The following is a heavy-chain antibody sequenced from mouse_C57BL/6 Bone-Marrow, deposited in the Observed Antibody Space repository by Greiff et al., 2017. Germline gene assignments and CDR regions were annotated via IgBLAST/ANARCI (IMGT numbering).Heavy chain of an antibody. D-gene: IGHD1-2*01. J-gene: IGHJ2*01. CDR1: GFSFNTYA. CDR2: IRSKSNNYAT. V-gene: IGHV10-1*01. CDR3: VRHHYDGPFDY. Sequence: EVMLVESGGGLVQPKGSLKLSCAASGFSFNTYAMNWVRQAPGKGLEWVARIRSKSNNYATYYADSVKDRFTISRANSESMLYLQMNNLKTEDTAMYFCVRHHYDGPFDYWGQGTTLTVSS.